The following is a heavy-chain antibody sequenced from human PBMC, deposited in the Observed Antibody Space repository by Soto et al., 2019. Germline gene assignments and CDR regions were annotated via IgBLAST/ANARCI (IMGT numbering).Heavy chain of an antibody. CDR2: INGDGSST. CDR1: GFTFSSYW. J-gene: IGHJ3*02. Sequence: VGSLRLSCAASGFTFSSYWMHWVRQAPGKGLVWVSRINGDGSSTSYADSVKGRFTISRDNAKNTLYLQMNSLRAEDTAVYYCARVAYYDFWSGYAFDIWGQGTMVTVSS. D-gene: IGHD3-3*01. CDR3: ARVAYYDFWSGYAFDI. V-gene: IGHV3-74*01.